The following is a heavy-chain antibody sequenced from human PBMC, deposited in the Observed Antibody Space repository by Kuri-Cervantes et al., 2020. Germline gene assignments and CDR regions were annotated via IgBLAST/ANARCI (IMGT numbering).Heavy chain of an antibody. CDR2: ISYDGSNK. CDR1: GFTFSSYA. CDR3: ARGGSYDFWSGYYTLRIPLDY. Sequence: GESLKISCAASGFTFSSYAMHWVRQAPGKGLEWVAVISYDGSNKYYADSVKGRSTISRDNSKNTLYLQMNSLRAEDTAVYYCARGGSYDFWSGYYTLRIPLDYWGQGTLVTVSS. D-gene: IGHD3-3*01. J-gene: IGHJ4*02. V-gene: IGHV3-30-3*01.